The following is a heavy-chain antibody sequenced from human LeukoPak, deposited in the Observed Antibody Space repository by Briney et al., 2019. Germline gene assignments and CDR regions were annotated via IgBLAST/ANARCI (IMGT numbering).Heavy chain of an antibody. V-gene: IGHV3-33*01. CDR2: IWYDGNNK. CDR1: GFTFSSYG. D-gene: IGHD2-15*01. J-gene: IGHJ4*02. CDR3: ARQHCSGGDCYFFD. Sequence: GGSLRLSCAASGFTFSSYGMHWVRQAPGKGLEWVTLIWYDGNNKYYADSVKGRFTISRDNSKNTLYLQLNSLRAEDTAVYYCARQHCSGGDCYFFDWGQGTLVTASS.